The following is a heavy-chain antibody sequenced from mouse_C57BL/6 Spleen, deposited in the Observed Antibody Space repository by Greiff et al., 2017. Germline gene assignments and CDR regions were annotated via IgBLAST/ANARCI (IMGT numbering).Heavy chain of an antibody. CDR1: GFTFSNYW. V-gene: IGHV6-3*01. D-gene: IGHD1-1*01. Sequence: EVMLVESGGGLVQPGGSMKLSCVASGFTFSNYWMNWVRQSPEKGLEWVAQIRLKSDNYATHYAESVKGRFTISRDDSKRRCYLQMNNLRAEDTGIYYCITVAGYWGQGTTLTVSS. CDR2: IRLKSDNYAT. CDR3: ITVAGY. J-gene: IGHJ2*01.